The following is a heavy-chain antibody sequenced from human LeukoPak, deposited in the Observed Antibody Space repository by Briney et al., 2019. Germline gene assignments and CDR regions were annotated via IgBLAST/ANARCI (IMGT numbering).Heavy chain of an antibody. V-gene: IGHV4-59*01. CDR3: ARAYSGSYSPFDY. J-gene: IGHJ4*02. Sequence: SETLSLTCTVSGGSIRSYYWSWIRQPPGKGLEWIGYIYYSGSTNYNPSLKSRVTISVETSKNQFSLKLSSVTAADTAVYYCARAYSGSYSPFDYWGQGTLVTVSS. D-gene: IGHD1-26*01. CDR2: IYYSGST. CDR1: GGSIRSYY.